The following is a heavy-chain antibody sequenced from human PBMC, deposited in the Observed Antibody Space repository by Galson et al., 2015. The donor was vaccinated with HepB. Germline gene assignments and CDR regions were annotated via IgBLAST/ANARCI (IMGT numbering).Heavy chain of an antibody. CDR1: GFTFKTYS. CDR2: ISRKSNYI. CDR3: ARPPVGDPDSGTPLYYFDS. Sequence: SLRLSCADSGFTFKTYSMNWVRQAPGKGLEWVSSISRKSNYIYYADSVKGRFTISRDNAKKSLFLQMNTLRAEDTAVYFCARPPVGDPDSGTPLYYFDSWGQGTLVIVSS. J-gene: IGHJ4*02. D-gene: IGHD3-10*01. V-gene: IGHV3-21*01.